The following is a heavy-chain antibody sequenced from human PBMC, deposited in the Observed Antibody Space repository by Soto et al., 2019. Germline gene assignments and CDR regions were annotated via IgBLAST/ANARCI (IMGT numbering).Heavy chain of an antibody. Sequence: QVQLVESGGGVVQPGRSLRLSCAASGFTFSSYGMHWVRQAPGKGLEWVAIISYDGSTKYYGDFVKGRFTISRDNSKNTLYLQMKSLRVEDTAVYYCARASTVTTPLDYWGQGTLVTVSS. CDR1: GFTFSSYG. D-gene: IGHD4-17*01. V-gene: IGHV3-30*03. J-gene: IGHJ4*02. CDR2: ISYDGSTK. CDR3: ARASTVTTPLDY.